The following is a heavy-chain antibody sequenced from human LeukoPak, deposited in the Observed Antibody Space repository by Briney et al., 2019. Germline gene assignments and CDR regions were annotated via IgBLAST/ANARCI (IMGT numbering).Heavy chain of an antibody. J-gene: IGHJ4*02. V-gene: IGHV3-23*01. D-gene: IGHD3-10*01. CDR3: AKGDGSTLDS. CDR2: ISGSGVNT. CDR1: GFTFSNYW. Sequence: GGSLRLSCAASGFTFSNYWMHWVRQAPGKGLEWVAGISGSGVNTDYADSVKGRFTISRDNSKNTVYLQMNSLRADETAVYYCAKGDGSTLDSWGQGTLVTVSS.